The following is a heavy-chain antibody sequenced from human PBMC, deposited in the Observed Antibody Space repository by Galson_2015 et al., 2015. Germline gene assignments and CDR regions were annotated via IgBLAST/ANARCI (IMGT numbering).Heavy chain of an antibody. D-gene: IGHD2-15*01. J-gene: IGHJ4*02. V-gene: IGHV3-23*01. Sequence: SLRLSCAASGFTFSSYAMSWVRQAPGKGLEWVSAISGSGGSTYYADPVKGRFTISRDNSKNTLYLQMNSLRAEDTAVYYCAKSVVGGSCYYFDYWGQGTLVTVSS. CDR3: AKSVVGGSCYYFDY. CDR2: ISGSGGST. CDR1: GFTFSSYA.